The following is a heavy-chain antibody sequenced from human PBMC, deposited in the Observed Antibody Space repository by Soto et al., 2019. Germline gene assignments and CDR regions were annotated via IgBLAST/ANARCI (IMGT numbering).Heavy chain of an antibody. CDR2: MNPNSGNT. D-gene: IGHD3-10*01. Sequence: GASVKVSCKASGYTFTSYDINWVRQATGQGLEWMGWMNPNSGNTGYAQKFQGRVTMTRNTSISTAFMELSGLRSEDTVVYYCARGNELWFGELLGASAFDIWGQGTMVTVSS. CDR1: GYTFTSYD. CDR3: ARGNELWFGELLGASAFDI. V-gene: IGHV1-8*01. J-gene: IGHJ3*02.